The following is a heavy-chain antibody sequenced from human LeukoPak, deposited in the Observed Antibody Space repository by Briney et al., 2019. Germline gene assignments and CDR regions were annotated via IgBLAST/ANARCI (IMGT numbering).Heavy chain of an antibody. CDR3: ARGLRLYSGYDFLRY. V-gene: IGHV4-31*03. D-gene: IGHD5-12*01. CDR2: IYYSGST. Sequence: PSETLSLTCTVSGGSISSGVYYWSWIRQHPGKGLEWIGYIYYSGSTYSNPSLKSRLTMSVDISKNQFSLKLTSVTAADTAVYYCARGLRLYSGYDFLRYWGQGTLVTVSS. CDR1: GGSISSGVYY. J-gene: IGHJ4*02.